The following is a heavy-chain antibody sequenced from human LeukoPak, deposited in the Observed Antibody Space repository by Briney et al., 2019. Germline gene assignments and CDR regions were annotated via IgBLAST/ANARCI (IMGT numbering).Heavy chain of an antibody. D-gene: IGHD3-3*01. CDR3: ARASHDFWSGYFDY. V-gene: IGHV4-39*07. J-gene: IGHJ4*02. Sequence: SETLSLTCTVSGGSISSSSYYWGWIRQPPGKGLEWIGSIYYSGSTNYNPSLKSRVTISVDTSKNQFSLKLSSVTAADTAVYYCARASHDFWSGYFDYWGQGTLVTVSS. CDR2: IYYSGST. CDR1: GGSISSSSYY.